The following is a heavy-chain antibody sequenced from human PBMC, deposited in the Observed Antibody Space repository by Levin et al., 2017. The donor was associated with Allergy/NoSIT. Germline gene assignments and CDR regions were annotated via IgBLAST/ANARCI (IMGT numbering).Heavy chain of an antibody. CDR3: ASKEVATITSSYYYYGMDV. V-gene: IGHV1-69*13. CDR1: GGTFSSYA. D-gene: IGHD5-12*01. J-gene: IGHJ6*02. Sequence: SVKVSCKASGGTFSSYAISWVRQAPGQGLEWMGGIIPIFGTANYAQKFQGRVTITADESTSTAYMELSSLRSEGTAVYYCASKEVATITSSYYYYGMDVWGQGTTVTVSS. CDR2: IIPIFGTA.